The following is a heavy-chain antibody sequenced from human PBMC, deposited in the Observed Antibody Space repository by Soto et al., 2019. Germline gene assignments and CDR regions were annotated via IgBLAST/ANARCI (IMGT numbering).Heavy chain of an antibody. J-gene: IGHJ4*02. CDR3: ARAVLYSGYDLRYYFDY. CDR1: GDSVSSNSAA. Sequence: SQTLSLTCAISGDSVSSNSAAWNWIRQSPSRGLEWLGRTYYRSKWYNDYAVSVKSRITINPDTSKNQFSLQLNSVTPEDTAVYYCARAVLYSGYDLRYYFDYWGQGTLVTVSS. D-gene: IGHD5-12*01. V-gene: IGHV6-1*01. CDR2: TYYRSKWYN.